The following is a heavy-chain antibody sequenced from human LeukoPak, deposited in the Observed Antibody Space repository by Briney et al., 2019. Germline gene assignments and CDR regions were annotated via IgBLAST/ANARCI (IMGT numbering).Heavy chain of an antibody. Sequence: GGSLRLSCAASGFTFSSYGMHWVRQAPGKGLEWVAVISYDGSNKYYADSVKGRFTISRDNSKNTLYLQMHSLRAEDTALYYCASGPPFLKYFEYWGQGTLVTVSS. CDR3: ASGPPFLKYFEY. D-gene: IGHD3-3*01. J-gene: IGHJ4*02. CDR2: ISYDGSNK. V-gene: IGHV3-30*03. CDR1: GFTFSSYG.